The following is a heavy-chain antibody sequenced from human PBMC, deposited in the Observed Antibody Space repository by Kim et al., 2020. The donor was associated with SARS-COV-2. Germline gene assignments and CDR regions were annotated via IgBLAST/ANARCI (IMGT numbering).Heavy chain of an antibody. CDR1: GFGFPSHV. CDR2: ISKNGLDT. J-gene: IGHJ4*02. Sequence: GGSLRLSFVGSGFGFPSHVMSWVRQPPGNGLEWVSGISKNGLDTFYADAVRGRFTISRDNFKSTLFLQMNSLRDEDSAVYYCAEDPNYYESSGSYYLGGQWGQGTLVTVSS. V-gene: IGHV3-23*01. D-gene: IGHD3-22*01. CDR3: AEDPNYYESSGSYYLGGQ.